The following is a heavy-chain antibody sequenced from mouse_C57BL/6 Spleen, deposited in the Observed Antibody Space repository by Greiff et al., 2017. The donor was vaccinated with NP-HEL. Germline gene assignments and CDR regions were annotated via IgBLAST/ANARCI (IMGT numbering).Heavy chain of an antibody. CDR3: ARSGANCFDY. CDR1: GYTFTDYY. CDR2: INPNNGGT. J-gene: IGHJ2*01. Sequence: EVQLQQSGPELVKPGASVKISCKASGYTFTDYYMNWVKQSHGKSLEWIGDINPNNGGTSYNQKFKGKATLTVDKSSSTAYMELRSLTSEDSAVDYCARSGANCFDYWGQGTTLTVSS. V-gene: IGHV1-26*01. D-gene: IGHD3-2*02.